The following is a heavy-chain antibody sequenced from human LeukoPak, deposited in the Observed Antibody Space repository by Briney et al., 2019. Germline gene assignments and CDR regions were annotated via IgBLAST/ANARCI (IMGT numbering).Heavy chain of an antibody. V-gene: IGHV1-46*01. CDR2: INPSGGST. Sequence: ASVTVSCKASGYTFTSYYMHWVRQAPGQGLGWMGIINPSGGSTSYAQKFQGRVTMTRDTSASTVYMELSSLRSEDTAVYYCARGGHGYNYRLGFDYWGQGTLVTVSS. D-gene: IGHD5-24*01. J-gene: IGHJ4*02. CDR3: ARGGHGYNYRLGFDY. CDR1: GYTFTSYY.